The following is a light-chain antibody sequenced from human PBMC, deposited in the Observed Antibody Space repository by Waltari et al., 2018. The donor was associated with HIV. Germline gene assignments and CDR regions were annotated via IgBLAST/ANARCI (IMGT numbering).Light chain of an antibody. CDR3: CSYAGSRV. CDR1: SSDVGSYNL. J-gene: IGLJ3*02. V-gene: IGLV2-23*01. Sequence: QSALTQPASMSGSPGQSITISCTGTSSDVGSYNLVSWYQQHPGKAPQLMIYEGSKRPSGVSNRVSGSKSGNTAALTISGLQAEDEADYYCCSYAGSRVFGGGTKLTVL. CDR2: EGS.